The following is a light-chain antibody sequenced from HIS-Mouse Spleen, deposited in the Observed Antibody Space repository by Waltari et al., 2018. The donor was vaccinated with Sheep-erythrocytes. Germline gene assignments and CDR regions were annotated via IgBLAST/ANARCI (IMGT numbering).Light chain of an antibody. J-gene: IGLJ3*02. Sequence: QSALTQPASVSGSPGQSITISCTGTSSDVGSYNRVPWYQQHPGKAPKLMIYEASKRPSGVSNRFSGSKSGNTASLTISGLQAEDEADYYCCSYAGSSTPWVFGGGTKLTVL. CDR1: SSDVGSYNR. CDR2: EAS. CDR3: CSYAGSSTPWV. V-gene: IGLV2-23*01.